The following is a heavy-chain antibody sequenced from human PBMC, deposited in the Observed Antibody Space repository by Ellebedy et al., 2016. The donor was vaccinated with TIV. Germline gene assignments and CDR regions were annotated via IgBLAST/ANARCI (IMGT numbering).Heavy chain of an antibody. CDR1: GYNFLNYG. CDR3: ARDDQGTMVRGRYYYGMDV. V-gene: IGHV1-69*06. Sequence: ASVKVSCKASGYNFLNYGVSWVRQAPGQGLEWMGGIIPIFGTANYAQKFQGRVTITADKSTSTAYMELSSLRSEDTAVYYCARDDQGTMVRGRYYYGMDVWGQGTTVTVSS. CDR2: IIPIFGTA. D-gene: IGHD3-10*01. J-gene: IGHJ6*02.